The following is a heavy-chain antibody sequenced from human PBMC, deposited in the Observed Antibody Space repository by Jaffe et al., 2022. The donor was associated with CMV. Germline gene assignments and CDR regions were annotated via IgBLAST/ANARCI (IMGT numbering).Heavy chain of an antibody. D-gene: IGHD2-21*02. V-gene: IGHV4-39*01. Sequence: QLQLQESGPGLVKPSETLSLTCTVSGGSISSGAYHWGWIRQPPGKGLEWIGSIYYSGSTYYNPSLKSRVTILVDTPKSQFSLKLSSVTAADTAVYYCARSFGDRYYLDYWGQGTLVTVSS. J-gene: IGHJ4*02. CDR1: GGSISSGAYH. CDR2: IYYSGST. CDR3: ARSFGDRYYLDY.